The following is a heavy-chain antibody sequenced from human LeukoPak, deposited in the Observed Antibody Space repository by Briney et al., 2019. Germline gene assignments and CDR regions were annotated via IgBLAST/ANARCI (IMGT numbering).Heavy chain of an antibody. V-gene: IGHV4-59*01. J-gene: IGHJ4*02. D-gene: IGHD3-22*01. CDR3: ARGYYDSSGYYYPFGY. Sequence: PSETLSLTCTVSGGSIRSYYWSWIRQPPGKGLEWIGYIYYSGSTNYNPSLKSRATISVDTSKNQISLKLSSVTAADTAVYYCARGYYDSSGYYYPFGYWGQGTLVTVSS. CDR2: IYYSGST. CDR1: GGSIRSYY.